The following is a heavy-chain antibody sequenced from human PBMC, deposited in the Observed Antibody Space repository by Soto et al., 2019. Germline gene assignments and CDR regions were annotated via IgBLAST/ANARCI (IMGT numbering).Heavy chain of an antibody. J-gene: IGHJ6*03. CDR1: GYTFTSYD. Sequence: QVQLVQSGAEVKKPGASVKVSCKASGYTFTSYDINWVRQATGQGLEWMGWMNPNSGNTGYAQKFKGRVTMTRNTSISTAYMELSSLRSEDTAVYYCARTTASYDFWSGYYQEYYYYMDVWGKGTTVTVSS. V-gene: IGHV1-8*01. CDR3: ARTTASYDFWSGYYQEYYYYMDV. D-gene: IGHD3-3*01. CDR2: MNPNSGNT.